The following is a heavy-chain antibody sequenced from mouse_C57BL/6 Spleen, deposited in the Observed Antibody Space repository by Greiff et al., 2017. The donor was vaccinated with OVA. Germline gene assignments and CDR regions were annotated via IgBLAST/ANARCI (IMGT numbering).Heavy chain of an antibody. CDR3: TITTVVADDY. J-gene: IGHJ2*01. CDR1: GYTFTDYE. CDR2: IDPETGGT. D-gene: IGHD1-1*01. V-gene: IGHV1-15*01. Sequence: VQLQQSGAELVRPGASVTLSCKASGYTFTDYEMHWVKQTPVHGLEWIGAIDPETGGTAYNQKFKGKAILTADKSSSTAYMELRSLTSEDSAVYYCTITTVVADDYWGQGTTLTVSS.